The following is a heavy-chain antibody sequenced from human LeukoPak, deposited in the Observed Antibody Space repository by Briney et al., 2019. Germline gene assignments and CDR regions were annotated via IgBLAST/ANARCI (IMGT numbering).Heavy chain of an antibody. CDR3: GRHADAGTTSCPLDY. CDR1: AGSITSTRYY. CDR2: MNYSGST. D-gene: IGHD2-2*01. V-gene: IGHV4-39*01. J-gene: IGHJ4*02. Sequence: SQTLSLTCTLSAGSITSTRYYWAWIRQPPGKGLEWIGSMNYSGSTYNNPSLKGRVTISVDTPKNQFSLKVSSGTAADTAGYYCGRHADAGTTSCPLDYWGQGTLVTVSS.